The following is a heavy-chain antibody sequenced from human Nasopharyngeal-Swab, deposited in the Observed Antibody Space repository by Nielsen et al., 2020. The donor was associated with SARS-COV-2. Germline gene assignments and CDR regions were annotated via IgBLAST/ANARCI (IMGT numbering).Heavy chain of an antibody. CDR2: IYYSGRT. D-gene: IGHD6-19*01. CDR3: ARDHGGWSAKNYYSYGMDV. J-gene: IGHJ6*02. CDR1: GGSISSYY. V-gene: IGHV4-59*13. Sequence: SETLSLTCTVSGGSISSYYWSWIRQPPGKGREWVGYIYYSGRTNYNRSLKSRVTISVDTSKNQFSLKLSSVTAADPAVYYCARDHGGWSAKNYYSYGMDVWGQGTPVTVSS.